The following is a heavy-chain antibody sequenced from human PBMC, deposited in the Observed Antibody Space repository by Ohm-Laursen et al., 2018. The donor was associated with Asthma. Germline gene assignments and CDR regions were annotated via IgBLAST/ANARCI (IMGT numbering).Heavy chain of an antibody. J-gene: IGHJ4*02. CDR2: INPDNGGT. V-gene: IGHV1-2*06. CDR1: GYTFTGHY. CDR3: ARENSLAFDYLY. Sequence: SSVKVSCKASGYTFTGHYMQWVRQAPGQGLEWMGRINPDNGGTKYAQKFQGRVTMTRDTSISTAYLELNSLTSEDTAVYYCARENSLAFDYLYWGPGTLVTVSS. D-gene: IGHD2/OR15-2a*01.